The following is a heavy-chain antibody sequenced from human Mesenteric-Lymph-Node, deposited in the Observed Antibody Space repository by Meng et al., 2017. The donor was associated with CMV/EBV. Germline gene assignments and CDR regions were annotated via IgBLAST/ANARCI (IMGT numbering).Heavy chain of an antibody. CDR3: ARGGIRVFGVVVPAAIAFDY. J-gene: IGHJ4*02. D-gene: IGHD2-2*01. CDR1: GYSFTDYQ. CDR2: IHPNSGGT. Sequence: ASVKVSCKASGYSFTDYQMHWVRQAPGQGLEWMGWIHPNSGGTHYAQKFQGRVTMTRDTSISTAYMELSRLRSDDTAVYYCARGGIRVFGVVVPAAIAFDYWGQGTLVTVSS. V-gene: IGHV1-2*02.